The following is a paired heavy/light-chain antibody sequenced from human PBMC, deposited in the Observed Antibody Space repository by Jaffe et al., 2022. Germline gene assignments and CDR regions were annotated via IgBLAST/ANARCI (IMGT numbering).Heavy chain of an antibody. J-gene: IGHJ4*02. CDR1: GGSISSGSYY. CDR2: IYTSGST. V-gene: IGHV4-61*02. Sequence: QVQLQESGPGLMKPSQTLSLTCTVSGGSISSGSYYWSWVRQPAGKGLEWIGRIYTSGSTNYNPSLKSRVTISMDTSKNQFSLNLSSVTAADTAVYYCARDSGGNYDYSWGSHRPYFDYWGQGTLVTVSS. CDR3: ARDSGGNYDYSWGSHRPYFDY. D-gene: IGHD3-16*02.
Light chain of an antibody. CDR2: SNT. J-gene: IGLJ2*01. CDR1: SSNIGTNT. Sequence: QSVLTQPPSASGTPGQRVTISCSGSSSNIGTNTVNWYQQIPGTAPKLLFYSNTQRTSGVPDRFSGSKSGTSASLAISGLQSEDEAYYYCTTWDDSLNAVVFGGGTKLTVL. CDR3: TTWDDSLNAVV. V-gene: IGLV1-44*01.